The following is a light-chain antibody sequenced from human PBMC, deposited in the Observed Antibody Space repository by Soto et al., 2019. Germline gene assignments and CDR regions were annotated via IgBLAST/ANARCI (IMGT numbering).Light chain of an antibody. CDR2: GAS. Sequence: ILLTEYPGTLSLSPGERAPLSSRASQSVSSSYLAWYQQKPGQAPRLLIYGASSRATGIPDRFSGSGSGTDFTLTISRLEPEDFAVYYCQQYGSSRTFGQGSKV. CDR3: QQYGSSRT. J-gene: IGKJ1*01. CDR1: QSVSSSY. V-gene: IGKV3-20*01.